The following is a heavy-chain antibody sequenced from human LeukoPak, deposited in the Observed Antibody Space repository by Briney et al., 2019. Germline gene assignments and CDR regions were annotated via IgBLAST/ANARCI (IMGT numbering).Heavy chain of an antibody. D-gene: IGHD3-9*01. CDR1: GFTVSSNY. V-gene: IGHV3-66*01. Sequence: GGSLRLSCVASGFTVSSNYMSWVRQAPGKGLEWVSVIYSGGSTYYADSVKGRFTISRDNSKNTLYLQMNSLRAEDTAVYYCARALGLRYFDWSGQGTLVTVSS. J-gene: IGHJ4*02. CDR3: ARALGLRYFDW. CDR2: IYSGGST.